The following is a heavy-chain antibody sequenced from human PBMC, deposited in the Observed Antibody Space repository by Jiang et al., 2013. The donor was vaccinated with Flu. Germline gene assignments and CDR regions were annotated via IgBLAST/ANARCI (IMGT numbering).Heavy chain of an antibody. CDR1: GGSISSYY. CDR3: ARDKGFGRSEYYFDY. V-gene: IGHV4-59*01. CDR2: IYYTGST. Sequence: GPGLVKPSETLSLTCTVSGGSISSYYWNWIRQPPGKGLEWIGYIYYTGSTSYNPSLKSRVTISVDTSKNQFSLKLSSVTAADTAVYYCARDKGFGRSEYYFDYWGQGTLVTVSS. J-gene: IGHJ4*02. D-gene: IGHD3-3*01.